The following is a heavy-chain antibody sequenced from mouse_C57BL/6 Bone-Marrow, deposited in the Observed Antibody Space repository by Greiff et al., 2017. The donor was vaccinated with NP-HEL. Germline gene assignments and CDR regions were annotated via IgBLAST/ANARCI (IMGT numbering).Heavy chain of an antibody. Sequence: VQLHQSGPELVKPGASVKLSCKASGYTFTSYDINWVKQRPGQGLEWIGWIYPRDGSTKYNEKFKGKATLTVDTSSSTAYMELHSLTSEDSAVYFCAIDYDYDGFAYWGQGTLVTVSA. D-gene: IGHD2-4*01. CDR3: AIDYDYDGFAY. CDR2: IYPRDGST. J-gene: IGHJ3*01. V-gene: IGHV1-85*01. CDR1: GYTFTSYD.